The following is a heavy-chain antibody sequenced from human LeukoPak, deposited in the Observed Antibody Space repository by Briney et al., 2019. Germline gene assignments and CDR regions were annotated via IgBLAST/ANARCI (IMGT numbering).Heavy chain of an antibody. J-gene: IGHJ4*02. CDR1: GGSISSGSYY. D-gene: IGHD3-9*01. CDR3: ARVGIPDILTCYASDY. V-gene: IGHV4-61*02. Sequence: SETLSLTCAASGGSISSGSYYWSWIRQPAGKGLEWIGRIYTSGSTNYNPSLKSRVTISVDTSKNQFSLKLSSVTAADTAVYYCARVGIPDILTCYASDYWGQGTLVTVSS. CDR2: IYTSGST.